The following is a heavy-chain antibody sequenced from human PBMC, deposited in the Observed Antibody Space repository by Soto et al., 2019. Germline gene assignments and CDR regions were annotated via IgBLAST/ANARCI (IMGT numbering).Heavy chain of an antibody. J-gene: IGHJ4*02. CDR1: GFTFSDYS. CDR3: ARDYNDFWSGHLDY. V-gene: IGHV3-48*01. CDR2: ISSSSFTI. D-gene: IGHD3-3*01. Sequence: GGSLRLSCAASGFTFSDYSMNWVRQAPGRGLEWVSYISSSSFTIHYADSVEGRFAISRDNAKNSLYLQMNSLRAEDTAVYYCARDYNDFWSGHLDYWGQGARVTVSS.